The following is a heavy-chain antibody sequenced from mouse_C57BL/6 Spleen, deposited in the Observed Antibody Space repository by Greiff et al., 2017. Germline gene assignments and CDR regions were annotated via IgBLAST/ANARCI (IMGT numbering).Heavy chain of an antibody. CDR1: GYTFTSYW. Sequence: QVQLQQPGAELVRPGSSVKLSCKASGYTFTSYWMDWVKQRPGQGLEWIGNIYPSDSETHYNQKFKDKATLTVDKSSSTAYRQLSSLTSEDSAVYYCARSPYGNYWYFDVWGTGTTVTVSS. J-gene: IGHJ1*03. CDR3: ARSPYGNYWYFDV. CDR2: IYPSDSET. V-gene: IGHV1-61*01. D-gene: IGHD2-1*01.